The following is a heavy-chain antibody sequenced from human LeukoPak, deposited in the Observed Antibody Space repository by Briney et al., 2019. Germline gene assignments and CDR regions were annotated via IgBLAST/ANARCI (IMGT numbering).Heavy chain of an antibody. D-gene: IGHD5-18*01. CDR1: GYTFTTFG. Sequence: ASVKVSCKASGYTFTTFGISWLRQAPGQGPEWMGWISAYNGNTNYAQKLQGRVTMTTDTSTSTAYMELRSLRSDDTAVYYCARAVRHSDDPRLTAIYYYYGMDVWGQGTTVTVSS. V-gene: IGHV1-18*01. J-gene: IGHJ6*02. CDR3: ARAVRHSDDPRLTAIYYYYGMDV. CDR2: ISAYNGNT.